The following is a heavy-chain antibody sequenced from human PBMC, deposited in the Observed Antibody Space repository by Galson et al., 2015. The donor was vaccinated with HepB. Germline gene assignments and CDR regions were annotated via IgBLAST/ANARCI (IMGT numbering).Heavy chain of an antibody. CDR3: ARGRIVATIRY. D-gene: IGHD5-12*01. V-gene: IGHV4-34*01. Sequence: ETLSLTCAVYGGSFSGYYWSWIRQPPGKGLEWIGEINHSGSTNYNPSLKSRVTISVDTSKNQFSLKLSSVTAADTAVYYCARGRIVATIRYWGQGTLVTVSS. CDR1: GGSFSGYY. J-gene: IGHJ4*02. CDR2: INHSGST.